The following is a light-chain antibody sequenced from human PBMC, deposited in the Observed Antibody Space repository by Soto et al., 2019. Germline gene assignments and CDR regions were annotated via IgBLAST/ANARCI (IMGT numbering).Light chain of an antibody. CDR1: QSLRHSNGFNY. CDR3: MQGTHWPIT. CDR2: LGS. Sequence: DIVMTQSPLSLPVIPGEPASISCRSSQSLRHSNGFNYLDWYLQKPGQSPQLLIYLGSNRASGVPDRFSGSGSGTDFALKISRVEAEDVGVYYCMQGTHWPITFGQGTRLEI. J-gene: IGKJ5*01. V-gene: IGKV2-28*01.